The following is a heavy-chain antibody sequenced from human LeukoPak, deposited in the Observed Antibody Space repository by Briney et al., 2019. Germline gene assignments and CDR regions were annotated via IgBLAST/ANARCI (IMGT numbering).Heavy chain of an antibody. CDR2: IYYSGST. J-gene: IGHJ4*02. CDR1: GGSISSSSYY. D-gene: IGHD3-22*01. Sequence: KPSETLSLTCTVSGGSISSSSYYWGWIRQPPGKGLERIGSIYYSGSTYYNPSLKSRVTMSVDTSKNQFSLKLSSVTAADTAVYYCARNYYDSSGLYYFDYWGQGTLVTVSS. V-gene: IGHV4-39*07. CDR3: ARNYYDSSGLYYFDY.